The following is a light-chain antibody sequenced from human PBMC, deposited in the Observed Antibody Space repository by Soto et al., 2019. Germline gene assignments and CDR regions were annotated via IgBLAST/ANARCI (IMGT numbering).Light chain of an antibody. CDR1: SSNIGAGYN. CDR3: VLYMGGGISV. CDR2: DTN. J-gene: IGLJ3*02. V-gene: IGLV1-40*01. Sequence: QSVLAQPPSMSGAPGQRVTFSCTGSSSNIGAGYNVHWYQHLPGSAPKLLIYDTNSRPSGVPDRFSGSILGNKAALTITGAQADDDSDYYCVLYMGGGISVFGGGTKVTVL.